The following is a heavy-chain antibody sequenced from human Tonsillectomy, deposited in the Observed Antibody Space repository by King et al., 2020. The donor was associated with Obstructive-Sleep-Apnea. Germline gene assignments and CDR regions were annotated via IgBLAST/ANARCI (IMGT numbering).Heavy chain of an antibody. J-gene: IGHJ4*02. CDR1: GGTFSSYA. D-gene: IGHD3-22*01. V-gene: IGHV1-69*04. CDR3: ARDYDSSGYYYFDY. CDR2: IIPILGIA. Sequence: QLVQSGAEVKKPGSSVKVSCKASGGTFSSYAISWVRQAPGQGLEWMGRIIPILGIANYAQKFQGRVTITADKSTSTAYMELSSLRSEDTAVYYCARDYDSSGYYYFDYWGQGTLVTVSS.